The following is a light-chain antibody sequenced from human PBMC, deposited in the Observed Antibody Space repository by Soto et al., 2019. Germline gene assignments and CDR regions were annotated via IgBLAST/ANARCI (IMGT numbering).Light chain of an antibody. CDR1: SSNIGAGYD. CDR2: GNR. CDR3: HSYDTTVSGEV. V-gene: IGLV1-40*01. J-gene: IGLJ3*02. Sequence: QSVLTQPPSVSGAPGQRVTISCTGNSSNIGAGYDVHWYQQLPGRAPKLIIFGNRNRPSGVPDRFSGSKSGSSASLAITGLQAEDEADYYCHSYDTTVSGEVFGGGTKVTVL.